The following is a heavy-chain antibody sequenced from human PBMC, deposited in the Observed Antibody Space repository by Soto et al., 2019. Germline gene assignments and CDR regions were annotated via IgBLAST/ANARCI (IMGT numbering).Heavy chain of an antibody. Sequence: SETLSLTCTVSGGSISDYYWSWIRRPPGRGLEWLGYVFYTGNTNYNPSLKSRVALSLDTSKNQVSLKLQSLTAADTAVYFCARLTGTSVLDGFDLWGQGTMVTVSS. D-gene: IGHD1-7*01. CDR3: ARLTGTSVLDGFDL. V-gene: IGHV4-59*01. J-gene: IGHJ3*01. CDR1: GGSISDYY. CDR2: VFYTGNT.